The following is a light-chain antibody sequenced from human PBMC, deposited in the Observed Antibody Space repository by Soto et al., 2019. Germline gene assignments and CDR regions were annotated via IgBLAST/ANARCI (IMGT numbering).Light chain of an antibody. Sequence: QAVVTQPPSASGTPGQRVTISCSGSSSNIGSNYVYWYQQLPGTAPKLLIYRNNQRPSGVPDRFSGSKSGTSASLAISGLRSEDEADYYGAAWDDSLSGHYVFGTGTKLTVL. CDR2: RNN. CDR3: AAWDDSLSGHYV. CDR1: SSNIGSNY. J-gene: IGLJ1*01. V-gene: IGLV1-47*01.